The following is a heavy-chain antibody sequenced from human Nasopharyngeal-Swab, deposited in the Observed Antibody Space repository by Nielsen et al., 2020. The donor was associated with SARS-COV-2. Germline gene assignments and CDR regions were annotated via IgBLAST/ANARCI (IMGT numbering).Heavy chain of an antibody. D-gene: IGHD3-16*02. CDR2: INHSGST. V-gene: IGHV4-34*01. CDR3: ARATYYDYVWGSYRPGAFDT. J-gene: IGHJ3*02. Sequence: WIRQPPGKGLEWIGEINHSGSTNYNPSLKSRVTISVDTSKNQFSLKLSSVTAADTAVYYCARATYYDYVWGSYRPGAFDTWGQGTIVTVSS.